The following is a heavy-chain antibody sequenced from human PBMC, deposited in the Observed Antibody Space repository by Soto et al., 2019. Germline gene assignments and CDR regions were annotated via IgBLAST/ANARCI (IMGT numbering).Heavy chain of an antibody. J-gene: IGHJ4*02. CDR2: VLYNGVT. D-gene: IGHD3-9*01. V-gene: IGHV4-59*08. Sequence: SETLSLTCTASDSFISSYSWSWIRQPPGKGLEWVGHVLYNGVTTYNPSLKSRVTISVDTSKNQFSLKLSSVTAADTAVYYCARHNPAYYDILTGYYPGPFDYWGQGTLVTVSS. CDR3: ARHNPAYYDILTGYYPGPFDY. CDR1: DSFISSYS.